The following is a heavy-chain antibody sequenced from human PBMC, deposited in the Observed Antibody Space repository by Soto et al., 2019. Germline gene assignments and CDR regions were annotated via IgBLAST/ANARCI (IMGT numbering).Heavy chain of an antibody. CDR3: APLSVSLSGPYGIHV. CDR1: GYSFSSSDYY. J-gene: IGHJ6*02. D-gene: IGHD2-15*01. CDR2: MFYSGLT. V-gene: IGHV4-39*01. Sequence: LSLTCSVSGYSFSSSDYYWAWIRQPPGKGLEWIGSMFYSGLTYYNPSLKSRVTLSVDTSKNQFSVRLNSVTAADTAVYYCAPLSVSLSGPYGIHVWGQGTTVTVSS.